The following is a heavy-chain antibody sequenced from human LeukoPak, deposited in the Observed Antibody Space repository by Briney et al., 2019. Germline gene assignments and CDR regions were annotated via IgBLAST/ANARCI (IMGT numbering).Heavy chain of an antibody. V-gene: IGHV1-18*04. CDR1: GYTFTSYG. J-gene: IGHJ4*02. Sequence: ASVKVSCKASGYTFTSYGISWVRQAPGQGLEWMGWIQPYSGNTNYAQKLQGRVTMTTDTSTSTAYMDLRSLRSDDTAVYYCARDGSSSRYTSWGQGTLVTVSS. CDR2: IQPYSGNT. CDR3: ARDGSSSRYTS. D-gene: IGHD6-13*01.